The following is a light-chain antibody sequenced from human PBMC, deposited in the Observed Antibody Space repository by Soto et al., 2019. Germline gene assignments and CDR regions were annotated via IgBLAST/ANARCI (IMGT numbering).Light chain of an antibody. J-gene: IGKJ1*01. CDR1: QGISTY. V-gene: IGKV1-39*01. CDR2: AAS. CDR3: QQSYSTTWT. Sequence: DIQMTQSPSSLSASVGDRVTITCRASQGISTYLNWYLQKPGKAPKLLIYAASSLQSGVPSRFSGSGSETDFTLTISSLQPEDFETYSCQQSYSTTWTFGQGTNVDIK.